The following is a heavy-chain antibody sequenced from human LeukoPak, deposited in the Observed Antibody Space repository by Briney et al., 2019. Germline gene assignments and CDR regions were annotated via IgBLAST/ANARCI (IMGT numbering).Heavy chain of an antibody. J-gene: IGHJ3*02. Sequence: GGSLRLSCAASGFTFSSYAMSWVRQAPGKGLERVSAISGSGGSTYYADSVKGRFTISRDNSKNTLYLQMNSLRAEDTAVYYCAKDLSMIVVVMAFDIWGQGTMVTVSS. V-gene: IGHV3-23*01. CDR2: ISGSGGST. D-gene: IGHD3-22*01. CDR1: GFTFSSYA. CDR3: AKDLSMIVVVMAFDI.